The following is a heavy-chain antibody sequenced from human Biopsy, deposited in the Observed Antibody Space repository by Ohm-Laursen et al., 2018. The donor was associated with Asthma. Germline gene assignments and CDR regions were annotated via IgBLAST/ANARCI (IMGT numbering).Heavy chain of an antibody. CDR3: ARVASYGDLYFGIDV. Sequence: SDTLSLTCTVGGAYIGSRDHHWSWIRQSPGTGLEWIGFVFWSGTTHYNRSLERRLSISIDTTRNEFSMTLRSVTAADTAVYFCARVASYGDLYFGIDVWGPGTTVSAS. J-gene: IGHJ6*02. CDR1: GAYIGSRDHH. V-gene: IGHV4-30-4*02. D-gene: IGHD4-17*01. CDR2: VFWSGTT.